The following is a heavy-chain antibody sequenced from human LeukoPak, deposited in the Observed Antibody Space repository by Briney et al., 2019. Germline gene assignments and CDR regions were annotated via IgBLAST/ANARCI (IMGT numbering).Heavy chain of an antibody. J-gene: IGHJ4*02. CDR1: GFTFSSYW. V-gene: IGHV3-23*01. Sequence: GGSLRLSCAASGFTFSSYWMSWVRQAPGKGLEWVSAISGSGGSTYYADSVKGRFTISRDNSKNTLYLQMNSLRAEDTAVYYCAKGPSAVGTTSWGQGTLVTVSS. CDR2: ISGSGGST. D-gene: IGHD1-26*01. CDR3: AKGPSAVGTTS.